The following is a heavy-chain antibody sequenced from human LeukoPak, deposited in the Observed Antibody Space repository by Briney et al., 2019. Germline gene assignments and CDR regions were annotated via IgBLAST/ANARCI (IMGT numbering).Heavy chain of an antibody. D-gene: IGHD3-16*01. J-gene: IGHJ4*02. CDR1: GFTFSSYA. CDR3: AKDLRFNYVWEAGY. Sequence: GGSLRLSCAASGFTFSSYAMSWVRQAPGKGLEWVSAISGSGAGTYYADSVKGRFTISRDNSKNTLYLQMNSLRAEDTAVYYCAKDLRFNYVWEAGYWGQGTLVTVSS. V-gene: IGHV3-23*01. CDR2: ISGSGAGT.